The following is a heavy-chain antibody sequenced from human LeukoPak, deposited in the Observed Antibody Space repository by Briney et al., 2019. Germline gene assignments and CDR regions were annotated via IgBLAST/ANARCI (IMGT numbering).Heavy chain of an antibody. CDR3: AKPKSGGLAVSADWFDP. V-gene: IGHV3-23*01. Sequence: PGGSLRLSCAASGFVFRCYSMSWVRQAPGKGLQWVSTINANGINTYYADSVRGRFTISRDNSKDTLYLQLNSLRAEDTAIYFCAKPKSGGLAVSADWFDPWGQGTLVIVSS. CDR1: GFVFRCYS. J-gene: IGHJ5*02. D-gene: IGHD6-19*01. CDR2: INANGINT.